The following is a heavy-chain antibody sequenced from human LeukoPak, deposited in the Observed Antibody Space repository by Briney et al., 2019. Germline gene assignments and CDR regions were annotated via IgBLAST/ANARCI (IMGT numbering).Heavy chain of an antibody. J-gene: IGHJ3*02. CDR3: ARRRDERGYKDIFDI. CDR1: GYTFTRYD. CDR2: MNPNRGDT. D-gene: IGHD5-18*01. V-gene: IGHV1-8*03. Sequence: ASVKVSCKASGYTFTRYDINWVRQATGQGLEWMGWMNPNRGDTGYAQKFQGRVTITRNTSISAAYMELSSLRSEDTAVYYCARRRDERGYKDIFDIWGQGTMVTVSS.